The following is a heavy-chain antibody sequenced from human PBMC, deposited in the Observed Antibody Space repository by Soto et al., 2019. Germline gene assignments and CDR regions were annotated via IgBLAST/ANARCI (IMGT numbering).Heavy chain of an antibody. CDR1: GGSISSGGYS. Sequence: SETLSLTCAVSGGSISSGGYSWSWIRQPPGKGLEWIGYMYHSGSTYYNPSLKSRVTISIDRSKNQFSLKLSSVTAADTAVYYCARYKSNYYYGMDVWVQGTTVT. V-gene: IGHV4-30-2*01. J-gene: IGHJ6*02. CDR3: ARYKSNYYYGMDV. CDR2: MYHSGST. D-gene: IGHD1-20*01.